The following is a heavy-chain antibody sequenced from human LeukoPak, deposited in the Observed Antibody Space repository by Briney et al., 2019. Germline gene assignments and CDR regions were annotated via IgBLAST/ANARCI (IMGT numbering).Heavy chain of an antibody. CDR1: GGSISSSSYY. Sequence: SETLSLTCTVSGGSISSSSYYWGWIRQPPGKGLEWIGSIYYSGSTYYNPSLKSRVTISVDTSKNQFSLKLSSVTAADTAVYYCASTSSYYYGSGSYSDWGQGTLVTVSS. CDR3: ASTSSYYYGSGSYSD. V-gene: IGHV4-39*01. CDR2: IYYSGST. D-gene: IGHD3-10*01. J-gene: IGHJ4*02.